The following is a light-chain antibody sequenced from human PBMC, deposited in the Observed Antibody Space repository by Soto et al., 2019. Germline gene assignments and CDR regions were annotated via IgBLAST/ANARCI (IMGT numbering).Light chain of an antibody. J-gene: IGKJ5*01. CDR2: AGY. Sequence: DIQLTQSPSLLSASVGDRVTLTWLSSQDVRDCVAWYQHPPGKAPNLLIYAGYTLQRGLPSRFSGSGSGTEFSLTSTGLQPEDFVTYYCQYLNGAPTITFGQGTRLEIK. V-gene: IGKV1-9*01. CDR1: QDVRDC. CDR3: QYLNGAPTIT.